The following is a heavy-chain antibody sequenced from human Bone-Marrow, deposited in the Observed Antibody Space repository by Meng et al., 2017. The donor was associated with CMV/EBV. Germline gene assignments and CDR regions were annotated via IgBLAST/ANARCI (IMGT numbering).Heavy chain of an antibody. Sequence: GESLKISCAASGFTFDDYTMHWVRQAPGKGLEWVSLISWDGGSTYYADSVKGRFTISRDNSRNTLYLQMSSLRADDTAIYYCAKILQAHIIAYYYGMDVWGQGTPVTVSS. CDR2: ISWDGGST. J-gene: IGHJ6*02. CDR1: GFTFDDYT. D-gene: IGHD4-11*01. CDR3: AKILQAHIIAYYYGMDV. V-gene: IGHV3-43*01.